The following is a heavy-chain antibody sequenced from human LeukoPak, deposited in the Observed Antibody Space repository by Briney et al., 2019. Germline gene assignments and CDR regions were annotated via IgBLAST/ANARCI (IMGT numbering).Heavy chain of an antibody. Sequence: ASVKVSCKASGYTFTGYYMHWVRQAPGQGLEWMGWINPNSGGTNYAQKFQGRVTMTRDTSISTVYMELSSLRSEDTAVYYCARDLSVIHRTQYYYYMDVWGKGTTVTISS. CDR3: ARDLSVIHRTQYYYYMDV. V-gene: IGHV1-2*02. D-gene: IGHD2-21*02. CDR1: GYTFTGYY. J-gene: IGHJ6*03. CDR2: INPNSGGT.